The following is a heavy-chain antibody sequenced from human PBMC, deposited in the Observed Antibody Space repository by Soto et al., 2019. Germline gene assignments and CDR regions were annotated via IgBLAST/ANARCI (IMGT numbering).Heavy chain of an antibody. CDR3: ARDGGNICSGGSCYFQAPAY. CDR2: ISGSGRST. CDR1: GFTFSNYA. V-gene: IGHV3-23*01. Sequence: EVQLLESGGGSVQPGGSLRLSCSASGFTFSNYAMSWVRQAPGKGLEWVASISGSGRSTNYADSVKGRFTISRDNSKNTLAVQISSLRADDTAVYYCARDGGNICSGGSCYFQAPAYWGQGTLVTVSP. J-gene: IGHJ4*02. D-gene: IGHD2-15*01.